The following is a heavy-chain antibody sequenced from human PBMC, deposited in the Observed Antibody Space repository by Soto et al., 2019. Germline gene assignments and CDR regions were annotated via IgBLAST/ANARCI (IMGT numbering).Heavy chain of an antibody. V-gene: IGHV3-30-3*01. Sequence: GGSLRLSCVVSGFTFSSYNMHWVRQAPGEGLEWVAVISFDGANTFYADSVKGRFTISRDISRDTLYLQMSRLRVEDTAVYYCARDGYNPGGFDYWGQGTLVTVSS. CDR3: ARDGYNPGGFDY. CDR1: GFTFSSYN. CDR2: ISFDGANT. D-gene: IGHD6-25*01. J-gene: IGHJ4*02.